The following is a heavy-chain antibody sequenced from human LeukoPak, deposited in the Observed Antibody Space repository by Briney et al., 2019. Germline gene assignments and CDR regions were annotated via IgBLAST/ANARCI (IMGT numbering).Heavy chain of an antibody. V-gene: IGHV3-66*01. CDR2: IYSGGDT. Sequence: GGSLRLSCAASGVTVSNNFMLWVRQAPGKGLEWVSLIYSGGDTHYADSVKGRFTISRDKSKNTLYLQMNDLRPEDTAVYYCARDPPAVAINTYGWGQGTLVTV. CDR3: ARDPPAVAINTYG. D-gene: IGHD2-15*01. J-gene: IGHJ4*02. CDR1: GVTVSNNF.